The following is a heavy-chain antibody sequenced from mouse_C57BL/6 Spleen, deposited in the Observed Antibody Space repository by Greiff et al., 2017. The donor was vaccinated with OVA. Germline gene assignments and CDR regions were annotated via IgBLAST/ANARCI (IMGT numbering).Heavy chain of an antibody. CDR2: IYPGDGDT. Sequence: VNLVESGPELVKPGASVKISCKASGYAFSSSWMNWVKQRPGTGLEWIGLIYPGDGDTNYNGKFKGKATLTADKSSSTAYMQLSSLTSEDSAVYFCAREDYYGSSYHFDVWGTGTTVTVSS. CDR1: GYAFSSSW. D-gene: IGHD1-1*01. CDR3: AREDYYGSSYHFDV. V-gene: IGHV1-82*01. J-gene: IGHJ1*03.